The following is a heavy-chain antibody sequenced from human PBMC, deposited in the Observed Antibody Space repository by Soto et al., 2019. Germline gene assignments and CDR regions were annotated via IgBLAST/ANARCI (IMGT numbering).Heavy chain of an antibody. CDR3: ARDRAAVPRAFDY. CDR2: VYYTGTT. D-gene: IGHD6-13*01. J-gene: IGHJ4*02. V-gene: IGHV4-59*01. CDR1: GGSISSYF. Sequence: SETLSLTCTVSGGSISSYFYIWVRQPPGKGLEWIGSVYYTGTTDYNPSLKSRVTISVDTSKTQFSLNLRPVTAADTAVYYCARDRAAVPRAFDYWGRGTLVTVSS.